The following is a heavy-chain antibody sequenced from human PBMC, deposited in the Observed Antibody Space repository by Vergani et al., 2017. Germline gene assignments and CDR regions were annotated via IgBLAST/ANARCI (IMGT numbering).Heavy chain of an antibody. Sequence: QVQLQESGPGLVKPPGTLSLTCAVSGDSISSNNCWTWVRQPPGKGLEWIGEICHTEDTKYSPSLKSRVTVSVEESRNLFSLRLNSVTAADTAVYYCATIGYRRWGYYFDYWGQGILVTVSS. J-gene: IGHJ4*02. CDR2: ICHTEDT. CDR1: GDSISSNNC. CDR3: ATIGYRRWGYYFDY. V-gene: IGHV4-4*03. D-gene: IGHD2-2*02.